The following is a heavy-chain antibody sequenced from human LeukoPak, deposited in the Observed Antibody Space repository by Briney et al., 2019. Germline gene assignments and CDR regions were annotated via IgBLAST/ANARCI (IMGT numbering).Heavy chain of an antibody. Sequence: GGSLRRSCAASGFTFSSYEMNWVRQAQPPPLQWVSYISSSGSTIYYAVSVKGRFTISRDNAKNSLYLQMNSLRAEDTAVYYCARLRSGSHWGQGTLVTVSS. J-gene: IGHJ4*02. D-gene: IGHD1-26*01. V-gene: IGHV3-48*03. CDR3: ARLRSGSH. CDR2: ISSSGSTI. CDR1: GFTFSSYE.